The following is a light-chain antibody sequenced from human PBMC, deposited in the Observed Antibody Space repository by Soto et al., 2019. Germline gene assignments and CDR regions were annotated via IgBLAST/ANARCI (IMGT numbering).Light chain of an antibody. CDR3: AAWDDSLSGHYV. Sequence: QTVMTQPPSASGTPGQRVTISCSGRDSNIRCNFVSWYQQLPGTAPKLLVYRSDQRPSGVPDRFSGSKSDTSASLAISGLRPVDEADYYCAAWDDSLSGHYVFGTGTKV. CDR2: RSD. J-gene: IGLJ1*01. CDR1: DSNIRCNF. V-gene: IGLV1-47*01.